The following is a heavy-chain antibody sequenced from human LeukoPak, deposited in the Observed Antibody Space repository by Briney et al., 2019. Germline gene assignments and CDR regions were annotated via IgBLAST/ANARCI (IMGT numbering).Heavy chain of an antibody. CDR2: INHSGST. CDR3: ARGRRGIGGDLIYGMDV. Sequence: KPSETLSLTCAVYGGSFSGYYWSGIRQPPGKGLEWVGGINHSGSTNYNPSLKSRVTISVDTSKNQFSLKLSSVTAADTAVYYCARGRRGIGGDLIYGMDVWGKGTTVTVSS. V-gene: IGHV4-34*01. J-gene: IGHJ6*04. D-gene: IGHD2-21*02. CDR1: GGSFSGYY.